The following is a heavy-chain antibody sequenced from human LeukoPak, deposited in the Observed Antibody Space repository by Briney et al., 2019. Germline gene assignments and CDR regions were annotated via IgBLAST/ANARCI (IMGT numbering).Heavy chain of an antibody. D-gene: IGHD5-18*01. V-gene: IGHV1-18*01. Sequence: ASVKLSCKASGYTFSSYGIRGVRQAPGQGLEWMGWISPYNGNTEYGEKVQGRVTMTTDRPTTTASMALTSMRSDDTAMYYCARVRPPNIVDSVMDYKYYHDMDVWGQGPTVTVSS. CDR1: GYTFSSYG. CDR3: ARVRPPNIVDSVMDYKYYHDMDV. J-gene: IGHJ6*02. CDR2: ISPYNGNT.